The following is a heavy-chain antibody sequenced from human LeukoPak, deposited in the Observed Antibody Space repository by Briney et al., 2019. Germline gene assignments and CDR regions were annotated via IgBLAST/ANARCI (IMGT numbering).Heavy chain of an antibody. CDR3: AKVWAPMVRGVIKLFDY. Sequence: GRSLRLSCAASGFTFSSYGMHWVRQAPGKGLEWVAVISYDGSNKYYADSVKGRFTISRDNSKNTLYLQMNSLRAEDTAAYYCAKVWAPMVRGVIKLFDYWGQGTLVTVSS. CDR1: GFTFSSYG. CDR2: ISYDGSNK. V-gene: IGHV3-30*18. J-gene: IGHJ4*02. D-gene: IGHD3-10*01.